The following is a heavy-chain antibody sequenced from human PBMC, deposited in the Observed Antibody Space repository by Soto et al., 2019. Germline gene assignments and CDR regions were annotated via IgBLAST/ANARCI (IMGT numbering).Heavy chain of an antibody. CDR3: ARDAQDAAMVYYYYGMDV. CDR1: VFTFSDYC. Sequence: QVQLVESGGGLVKPGGSLRLSCAASVFTFSDYCMSWIRQAPGKGLEWVSYISSSSSYTNYADSVKGRFTISRDNAKNSLYLQMNSLRAEDTAVYYCARDAQDAAMVYYYYGMDVWGQGTTVTVS. D-gene: IGHD5-18*01. CDR2: ISSSSSYT. J-gene: IGHJ6*02. V-gene: IGHV3-11*06.